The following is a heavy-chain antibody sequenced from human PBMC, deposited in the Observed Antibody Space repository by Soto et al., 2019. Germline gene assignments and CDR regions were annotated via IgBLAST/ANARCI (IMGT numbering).Heavy chain of an antibody. D-gene: IGHD2-21*01. J-gene: IGHJ3*02. CDR2: ISWNSGSI. Sequence: GGSLRLSCAASGFTFDDYAMHWVRQAPGKGLEWVSGISWNSGSIGYADSVKGRFTISRDNAKNSLYLQMNSLRAEDTALYYCAKDPCGGDCYGAFDIWGQGTMVTVSS. V-gene: IGHV3-9*01. CDR1: GFTFDDYA. CDR3: AKDPCGGDCYGAFDI.